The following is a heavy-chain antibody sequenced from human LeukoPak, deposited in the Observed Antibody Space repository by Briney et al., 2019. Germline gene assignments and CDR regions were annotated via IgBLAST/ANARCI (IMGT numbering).Heavy chain of an antibody. CDR1: GFTFGDYA. Sequence: GGSLRLSCTASGFTFGDYAMSWVRQAPGKGLEWVGFIRSQAYGGTTEYAASVKGRFTISRDDSKSIAYLHMNRLKTEDTAVYYCTRRRLDYYDSSGYPTGGFDYWGQGTLVTVSS. J-gene: IGHJ4*02. V-gene: IGHV3-49*04. CDR3: TRRRLDYYDSSGYPTGGFDY. D-gene: IGHD3-22*01. CDR2: IRSQAYGGTT.